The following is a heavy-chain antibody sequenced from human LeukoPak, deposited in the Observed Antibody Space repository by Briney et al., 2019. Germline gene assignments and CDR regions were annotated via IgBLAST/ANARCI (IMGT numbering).Heavy chain of an antibody. J-gene: IGHJ4*02. D-gene: IGHD5-18*01. Sequence: GGSLRLSCAASGFTFSSYSMSWVRQAPGKGLEWVSAISGSGGSTYYADSVKGRFTLSRENSRNTLYLQMTSLRAEDTAVYYCTKDDRAYSYGKFEYWGQGTLVTVSS. CDR3: TKDDRAYSYGKFEY. V-gene: IGHV3-23*01. CDR2: ISGSGGST. CDR1: GFTFSSYS.